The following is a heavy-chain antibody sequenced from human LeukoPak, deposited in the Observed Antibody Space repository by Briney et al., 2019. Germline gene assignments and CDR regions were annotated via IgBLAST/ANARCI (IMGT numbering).Heavy chain of an antibody. CDR3: ARAPITMVRGVPRDDFDY. V-gene: IGHV1-2*02. Sequence: GASVKVSCKASGYTFTGYYMHWVRQAPGQGLEWMGWINPNSGGTNYAQKFQGRVTMTRDTSISTAYMELSRLRSDDTAVYYCARAPITMVRGVPRDDFDYWGQGTLVTVSS. J-gene: IGHJ4*02. CDR1: GYTFTGYY. CDR2: INPNSGGT. D-gene: IGHD3-10*01.